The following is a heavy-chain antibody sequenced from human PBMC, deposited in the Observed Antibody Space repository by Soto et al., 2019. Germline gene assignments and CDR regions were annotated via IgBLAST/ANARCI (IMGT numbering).Heavy chain of an antibody. CDR1: GFSFRSST. CDR3: EREYSLAVVASGY. CDR2: ISHDGGDK. Sequence: PAGCLKLSRAASGFSFRSSTMHGVLQTPGKGLERVAVISHDGGDKYYADSVKGRFTISRDNSKNTLYLQMNSLRREDTSVYYCEREYSLAVVASGYWGQGTLDTVSS. J-gene: IGHJ4*02. D-gene: IGHD3-22*01. V-gene: IGHV3-30*04.